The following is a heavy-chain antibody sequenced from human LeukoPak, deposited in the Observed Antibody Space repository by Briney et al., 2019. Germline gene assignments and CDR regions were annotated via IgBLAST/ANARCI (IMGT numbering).Heavy chain of an antibody. Sequence: SSETLSLTCAVSGDSISSSFSWSWVRPSPVKGLEWIGEIYHSGTTNYNPSLKSRVTISVDKSKNQVSLKLNSVTAADTAVYYCARDGSGTFHWFDPWGQGTLVTVST. CDR2: IYHSGTT. D-gene: IGHD3-10*01. CDR1: GDSISSSFS. J-gene: IGHJ5*02. CDR3: ARDGSGTFHWFDP. V-gene: IGHV4-4*02.